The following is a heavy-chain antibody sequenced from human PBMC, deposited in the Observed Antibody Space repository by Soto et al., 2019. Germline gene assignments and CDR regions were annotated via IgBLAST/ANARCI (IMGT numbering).Heavy chain of an antibody. Sequence: EVQLVESGGGLVKPGGSLRLSCAASGFTFSSYSMTWVRQAPGKGLEWVSSISSSSSYIYYADSVKGRFTISRDNAKNSLYLQMNSLRAEDSAVYYCAIDGPGQLVLYYYYGMDVWGQGTTVTVSS. CDR3: AIDGPGQLVLYYYYGMDV. D-gene: IGHD6-6*01. V-gene: IGHV3-21*01. CDR1: GFTFSSYS. J-gene: IGHJ6*02. CDR2: ISSSSSYI.